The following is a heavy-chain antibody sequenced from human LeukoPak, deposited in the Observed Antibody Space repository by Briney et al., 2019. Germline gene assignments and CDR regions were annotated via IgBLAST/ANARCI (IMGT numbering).Heavy chain of an antibody. D-gene: IGHD3-10*01. CDR3: ARTTGGSGEFDY. J-gene: IGHJ4*02. CDR1: GGSISSGGYS. CDR2: IYHSGST. Sequence: PSQTLSLTCAVSGGSISSGGYSWSWIRQPPGTGLEWIGYIYHSGSTYYNPSLKSRVTISVDRSKNQLSLKLSSVTAADTAVYYCARTTGGSGEFDYWGQGTLVTVSS. V-gene: IGHV4-30-2*01.